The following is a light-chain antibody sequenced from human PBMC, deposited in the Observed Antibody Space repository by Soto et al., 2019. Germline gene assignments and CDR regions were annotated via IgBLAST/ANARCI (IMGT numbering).Light chain of an antibody. CDR3: AAWDASLNSVL. V-gene: IGLV1-47*01. CDR2: QND. CDR1: SSNIGSNY. J-gene: IGLJ2*01. Sequence: QSVLTQSPSASGTPGQRVTISCSGRSSNIGSNYVYWYQQLPGTAPKLLIYQNDQRPSGVPDRFSGSKSGTSASLAISGLRSEDETTYYCAAWDASLNSVLFGGGTKVTVL.